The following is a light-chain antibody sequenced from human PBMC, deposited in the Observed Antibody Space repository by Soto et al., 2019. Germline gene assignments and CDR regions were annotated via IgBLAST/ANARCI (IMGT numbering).Light chain of an antibody. V-gene: IGKV3-11*01. J-gene: IGKJ1*01. CDR1: QTVSSK. CDR3: HQRKSWPRT. Sequence: EIVLTQSPGTLSLSPGERATLSCRASQTVSSKLAWYQHKPGQAPRLLIYDTSNGATGIPARFSGSGSGTDFTLTISSLEPEDFAVYYCHQRKSWPRTFGQGTKVDIK. CDR2: DTS.